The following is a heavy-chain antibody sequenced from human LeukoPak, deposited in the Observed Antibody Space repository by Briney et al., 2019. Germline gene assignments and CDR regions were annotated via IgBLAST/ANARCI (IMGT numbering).Heavy chain of an antibody. CDR2: IYYSGST. V-gene: IGHV4-61*01. D-gene: IGHD6-25*01. CDR1: GGSISSSSYY. Sequence: PSETLSLTCTVSGGSISSSSYYWSWIRQPPGKGLEWIGYIYYSGSTNYNPSLKSRVTISVDTSKNQFSLKLSSVTAADTAVYYCARSPAATAPDFDYWGQGTLVTVSS. J-gene: IGHJ4*02. CDR3: ARSPAATAPDFDY.